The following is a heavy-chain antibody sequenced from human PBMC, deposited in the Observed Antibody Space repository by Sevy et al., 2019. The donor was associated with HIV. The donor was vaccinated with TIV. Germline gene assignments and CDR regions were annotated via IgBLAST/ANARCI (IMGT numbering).Heavy chain of an antibody. CDR3: AKRERSYYDSSGNYDAFDV. CDR1: GFDFSTYD. J-gene: IGHJ3*01. D-gene: IGHD3-22*01. Sequence: GGSLRLSCAASGFDFSTYDMHWVRQAPGKGLEWVAFISFDGSDKWYGDSVKGRFTISRDNSKNTLYVQMNTLRDEETAVYYCAKRERSYYDSSGNYDAFDVWGQGTLVTVSS. V-gene: IGHV3-33*03. CDR2: ISFDGSDK.